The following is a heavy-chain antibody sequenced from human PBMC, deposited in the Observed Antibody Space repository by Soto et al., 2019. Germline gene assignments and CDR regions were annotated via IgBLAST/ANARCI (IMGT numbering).Heavy chain of an antibody. D-gene: IGHD6-13*01. V-gene: IGHV4-30-4*01. CDR1: GGSISSGDYY. Sequence: TLSLTCTVSGGSISSGDYYWSWIRQPPGKGLEWIGYIYYSGSTYYTPSLKSRVTISVDTSKNQFSLKLSSVTAADTAVYYCARDARVSGSSWYPYYYYGMDVWGQGTTVTVSS. J-gene: IGHJ6*02. CDR3: ARDARVSGSSWYPYYYYGMDV. CDR2: IYYSGST.